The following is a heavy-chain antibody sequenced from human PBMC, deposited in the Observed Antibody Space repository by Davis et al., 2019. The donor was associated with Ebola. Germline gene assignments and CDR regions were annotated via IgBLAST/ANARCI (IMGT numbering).Heavy chain of an antibody. D-gene: IGHD5-12*01. CDR3: AKGSYQLLIVATITGFDY. J-gene: IGHJ4*02. CDR1: GGSISSSSYY. V-gene: IGHV3-23*01. CDR2: ISGSAGST. Sequence: GGSLRLSCTVSGGSISSSSYYWGWIRQPPGKGLEWVSAISGSAGSTYYADSVKGRFTISRDNSKNTLYLQMNSLRAEDTAVYYCAKGSYQLLIVATITGFDYWGQGTLVTVSS.